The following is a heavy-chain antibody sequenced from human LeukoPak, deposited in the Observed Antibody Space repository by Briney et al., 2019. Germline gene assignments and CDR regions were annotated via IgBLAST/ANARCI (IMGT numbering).Heavy chain of an antibody. V-gene: IGHV1-69*01. CDR2: IIPIFGTA. CDR1: GGTFSSYA. CDR3: ASVATILSCWFDP. J-gene: IGHJ5*02. Sequence: SVKVSCKASGGTFSSYAISWVRQAPGQGLEWMGGIIPIFGTANYAQKFQGRVTVTADESTSTAYMELSSLRSEDTAVYYCASVATILSCWFDPWGQGTLVTVSS. D-gene: IGHD5-12*01.